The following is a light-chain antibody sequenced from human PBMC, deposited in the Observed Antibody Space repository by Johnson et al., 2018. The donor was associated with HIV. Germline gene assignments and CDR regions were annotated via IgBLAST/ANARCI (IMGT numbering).Light chain of an antibody. CDR3: GVWASSLSPNYV. CDR2: EDY. J-gene: IGLJ1*01. Sequence: TQPPSVSAAPGQRVNISCSGHSSNIENYFVSWYQQLPGAAPRLLIYEDYKRPSGIPDRFSGSKSGASATLGITALQTGDEADYYCGVWASSLSPNYVFGTGTPITVL. V-gene: IGLV1-51*02. CDR1: SSNIENYF.